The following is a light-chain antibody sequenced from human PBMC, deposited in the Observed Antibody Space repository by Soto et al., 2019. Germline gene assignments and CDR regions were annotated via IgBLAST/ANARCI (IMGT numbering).Light chain of an antibody. CDR2: GAS. J-gene: IGKJ1*01. V-gene: IGKV1-39*01. Sequence: DIRMTPSPSSLSASAGDRVTITCRASQNINTYLNWYQQKPGKAPNLLIYGASNLQSGVPSRFSCSGSGTEFTLTITNLNPEDFATFYCQQTYNTPQTFGHGTKVDI. CDR1: QNINTY. CDR3: QQTYNTPQT.